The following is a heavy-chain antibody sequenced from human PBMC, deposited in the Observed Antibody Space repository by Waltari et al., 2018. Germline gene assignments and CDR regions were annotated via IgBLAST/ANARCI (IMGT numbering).Heavy chain of an antibody. D-gene: IGHD3-16*01. J-gene: IGHJ4*02. CDR3: AKDHGVAY. CDR2: ISKSVADT. Sequence: QLLESGGGLVQPGGSLRLSCSDSGLTFSIFAMSWVRQAPGKGLGWVSGISKSVADTYYADSVKGRFTISRDNSKKTLYLQMNSLRVEDTAVYYCAKDHGVAYWGRGTLVTVSA. CDR1: GLTFSIFA. V-gene: IGHV3-23*01.